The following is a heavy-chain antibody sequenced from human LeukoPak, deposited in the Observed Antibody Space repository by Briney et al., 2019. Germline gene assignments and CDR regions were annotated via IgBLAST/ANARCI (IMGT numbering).Heavy chain of an antibody. CDR2: MNPNSGNT. CDR1: GYTFTSYD. D-gene: IGHD1-14*01. Sequence: ASVKVSCKASGYTFTSYDINWVRQATGQGLEWMGWMNPNSGNTGYAQKFQGRVTMTRNTSISTAYMELSSLRSEDTAVYYCARVPDSYYYSGMDVWGQGTTVTVSS. CDR3: ARVPDSYYYSGMDV. J-gene: IGHJ6*02. V-gene: IGHV1-8*01.